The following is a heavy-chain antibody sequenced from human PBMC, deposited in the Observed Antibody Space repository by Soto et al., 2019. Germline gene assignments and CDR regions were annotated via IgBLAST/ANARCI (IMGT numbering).Heavy chain of an antibody. V-gene: IGHV3-23*01. CDR1: GFTFSSYG. CDR3: GGISVGS. Sequence: EVQLLESGGGLVQPGGSLRLSCAASGFTFSSYGLNWVRQAPGKGLEWVSVISDSGTTYYADSVKGRFTISRDNSTNTLYLQMSSLRAEDTAVYYCGGISVGSWGQGTLVTVSS. D-gene: IGHD6-19*01. CDR2: ISDSGTT. J-gene: IGHJ5*02.